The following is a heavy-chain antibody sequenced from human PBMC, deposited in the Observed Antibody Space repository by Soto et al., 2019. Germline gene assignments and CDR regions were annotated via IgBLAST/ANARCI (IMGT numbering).Heavy chain of an antibody. Sequence: GASVKVSCKASGFTFTSSAMQWVRQARGQRLEWIGWIVVGSGNTNYAQKFQERVTITRDMSTSTAYMELSSLRSEDTAVYYCAAGLRYFGWFPYYYYDMDVWGQGTTVTVSS. CDR1: GFTFTSSA. CDR3: AAGLRYFGWFPYYYYDMDV. J-gene: IGHJ6*02. D-gene: IGHD3-9*01. V-gene: IGHV1-58*02. CDR2: IVVGSGNT.